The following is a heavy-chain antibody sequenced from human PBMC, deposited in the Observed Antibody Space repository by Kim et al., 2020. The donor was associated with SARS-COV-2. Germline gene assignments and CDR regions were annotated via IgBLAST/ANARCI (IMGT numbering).Heavy chain of an antibody. Sequence: ASVKVSCKVSGYTLTELSMHWVRQAPGKGLEWMGGFDPEDGETIYAQKFQGRVTMTEDTSTDTAYMELSSLRSEDTAVYYCATIHSTEYCSGGSCYYFDYWGQGTLVTVSS. CDR1: GYTLTELS. V-gene: IGHV1-24*01. D-gene: IGHD2-15*01. J-gene: IGHJ4*02. CDR3: ATIHSTEYCSGGSCYYFDY. CDR2: FDPEDGET.